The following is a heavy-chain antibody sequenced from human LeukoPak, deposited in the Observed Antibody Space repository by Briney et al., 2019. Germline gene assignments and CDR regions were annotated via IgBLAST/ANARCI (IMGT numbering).Heavy chain of an antibody. D-gene: IGHD1-26*01. CDR1: GYIFTNYY. CDR3: ARAGRAVGGFDY. J-gene: IGHJ4*02. V-gene: IGHV1-46*01. Sequence: ASVKVSCKASGYIFTNYYMHWVRQAPRQGLEWMGIINPSGGGTSYAQKFQGRVTMTRDTSTSTVYMELSSLRSEDTTVYYCARAGRAVGGFDYWGQGTLVTVSS. CDR2: INPSGGGT.